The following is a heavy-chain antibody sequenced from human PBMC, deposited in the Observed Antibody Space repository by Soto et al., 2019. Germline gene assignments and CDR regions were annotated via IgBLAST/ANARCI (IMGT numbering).Heavy chain of an antibody. D-gene: IGHD2-15*01. Sequence: PGGSLRLSCAASGFTFSSYSMNWVRQAPGKGLEWVSSISSSSSYIYYADSVKGRFTLSRDNAKNSLYLQMNSLRAEDTAVYYCAREFLGYCSGGSCYSGGDAFDIWGQGTMVTVSS. CDR2: ISSSSSYI. CDR3: AREFLGYCSGGSCYSGGDAFDI. J-gene: IGHJ3*02. V-gene: IGHV3-21*01. CDR1: GFTFSSYS.